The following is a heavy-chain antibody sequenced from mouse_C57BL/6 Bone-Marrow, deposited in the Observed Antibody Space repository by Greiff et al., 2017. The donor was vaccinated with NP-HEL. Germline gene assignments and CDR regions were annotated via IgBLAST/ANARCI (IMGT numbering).Heavy chain of an antibody. D-gene: IGHD1-1*01. CDR3: AREEGLREYFDV. J-gene: IGHJ1*03. CDR1: GYTFTSYW. Sequence: QVQLKQPGAELVKPGASVKLSCKASGYTFTSYWMHWVKQRPGQGLEWIGMIHPNSGSTNYNEKFKSKATLTVDKSSSTAYMQLSSLTSEDSAVYYCAREEGLREYFDVWGTGTTVTVSS. CDR2: IHPNSGST. V-gene: IGHV1-64*01.